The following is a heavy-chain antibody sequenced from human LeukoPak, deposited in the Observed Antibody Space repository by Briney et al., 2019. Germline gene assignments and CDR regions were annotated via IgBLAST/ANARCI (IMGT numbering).Heavy chain of an antibody. CDR1: GFSFSSYW. Sequence: GGSLRLSCAASGFSFSSYWMSWVRQAPGKGLEWVANIKQDGSEKYYVDSVKGRFTISRDNAKNSLYLQMNSLRAEDTAVYYCARDSPYQPRDYWGQGTLVTVSS. CDR3: ARDSPYQPRDY. D-gene: IGHD2-2*01. V-gene: IGHV3-7*01. J-gene: IGHJ4*02. CDR2: IKQDGSEK.